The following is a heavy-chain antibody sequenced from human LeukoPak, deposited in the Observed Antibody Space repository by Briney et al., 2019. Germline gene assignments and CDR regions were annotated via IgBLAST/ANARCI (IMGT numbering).Heavy chain of an antibody. Sequence: SETLSLTCTVSGGSISSGGYYWSWIRQLPGKGLEWIGYIYYSGTTSYNPSLKSRLTISLDTSENQFSLKLSPVTAADTAVYYCARGSTGDKSNNWGQGTLVTVSS. CDR2: IYYSGTT. V-gene: IGHV4-31*03. CDR3: ARGSTGDKSNN. D-gene: IGHD7-27*01. J-gene: IGHJ4*02. CDR1: GGSISSGGYY.